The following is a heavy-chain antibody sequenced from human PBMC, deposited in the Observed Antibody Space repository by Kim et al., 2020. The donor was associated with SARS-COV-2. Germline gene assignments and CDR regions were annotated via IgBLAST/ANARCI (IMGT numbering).Heavy chain of an antibody. CDR2: T. CDR3: ARTLDGDAPDY. Sequence: TKDNPSLKSGVTISVDTSKNQFSLKLSSVTAAGTAVYYCARTLDGDAPDYWGQGTLVTVSS. V-gene: IGHV4-34*01. J-gene: IGHJ4*02. D-gene: IGHD4-17*01.